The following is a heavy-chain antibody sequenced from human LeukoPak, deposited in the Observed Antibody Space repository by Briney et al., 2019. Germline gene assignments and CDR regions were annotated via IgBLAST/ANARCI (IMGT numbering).Heavy chain of an antibody. D-gene: IGHD2-2*01. CDR1: GFTFSTYS. CDR2: ISISSSPI. CDR3: ARVQRGYCSSTSCYYFDF. J-gene: IGHJ4*02. V-gene: IGHV3-21*01. Sequence: AGGSLRLSCAASGFTFSTYSMNWVRQAPGKGLEWVSSISISSSPIYYADSMKGRFTISRDNAKNSLYLQMNSLRAEDTAVYYCARVQRGYCSSTSCYYFDFWGQGTLVTVSS.